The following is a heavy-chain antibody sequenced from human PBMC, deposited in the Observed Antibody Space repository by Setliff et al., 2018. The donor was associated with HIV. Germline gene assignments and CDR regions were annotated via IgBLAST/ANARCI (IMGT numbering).Heavy chain of an antibody. CDR1: GYTFTGYY. J-gene: IGHJ5*01. CDR3: ARGRVRAAAVTGLDWFEF. D-gene: IGHD6-25*01. CDR2: INPKTGDT. Sequence: ASVKVSCKASGYTFTGYYIHCLRQAPGQGLQWMGRINPKTGDTDYAQNFQGRVTLTTDTSINTAYMELHRLTSDDTAVYFCARGRVRAAAVTGLDWFEFRGQGSLVTVSS. V-gene: IGHV1-2*06.